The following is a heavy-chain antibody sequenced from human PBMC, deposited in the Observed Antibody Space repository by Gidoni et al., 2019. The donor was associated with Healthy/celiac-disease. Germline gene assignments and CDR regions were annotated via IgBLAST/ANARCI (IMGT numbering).Heavy chain of an antibody. J-gene: IGHJ6*03. CDR2: IIPIFGKA. Sequence: QVQLVQSGAEVKKPGSSVKVSCKASGGTFSSYAISWVRQAPGQGLEWMGGIIPIFGKANYAPKFQGRVTITADESTSTAYMELSSLRSEDTAVYYCAGVPGAYYYYYYYMDVWGKGTTVTVSS. CDR3: AGVPGAYYYYYYYMDV. V-gene: IGHV1-69*01. D-gene: IGHD7-27*01. CDR1: GGTFSSYA.